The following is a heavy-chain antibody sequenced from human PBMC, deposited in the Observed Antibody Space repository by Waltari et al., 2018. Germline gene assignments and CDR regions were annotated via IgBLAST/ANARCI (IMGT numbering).Heavy chain of an antibody. CDR2: INPGSGGT. CDR1: GYTFTGYY. J-gene: IGHJ4*02. Sequence: QVQLVQSGAEVKKPGASVKVSCKASGYTFTGYYIHWVRQAPGQGLEWIGRINPGSGGTDYAQKFQGRVTMTRDTTISTVYIELSRLRSDDTAVYYCAREDTGIKRWGQGTLVTVSS. D-gene: IGHD7-27*01. V-gene: IGHV1-2*06. CDR3: AREDTGIKR.